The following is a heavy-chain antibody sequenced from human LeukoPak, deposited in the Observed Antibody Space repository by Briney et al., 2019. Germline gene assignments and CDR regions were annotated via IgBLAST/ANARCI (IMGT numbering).Heavy chain of an antibody. Sequence: ASVKVACKASGYTFTSYGISWVRQAPGQGLEWIGWISAYNGNTNYAQKLQGRVTMTTDTSTSTAYMELRSLRSDDTAVYYCARDEVAVAGTESDYWGQGTLVTVSS. CDR1: GYTFTSYG. CDR3: ARDEVAVAGTESDY. D-gene: IGHD6-19*01. V-gene: IGHV1-18*04. J-gene: IGHJ4*02. CDR2: ISAYNGNT.